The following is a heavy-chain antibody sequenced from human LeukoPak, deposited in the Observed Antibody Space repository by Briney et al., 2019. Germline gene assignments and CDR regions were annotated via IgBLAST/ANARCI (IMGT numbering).Heavy chain of an antibody. CDR3: ARGLN. Sequence: GGSLRLSCAASGFTFNSYWLHWVRQAPGKGLVWVSRVNGDGSDTSYADSVKGRFTISRDNAKNTLYLQMNSLRAEDTAVYYCARGLNWGQGTLVTVSS. CDR2: VNGDGSDT. CDR1: GFTFNSYW. V-gene: IGHV3-74*01. J-gene: IGHJ4*02. D-gene: IGHD3-16*01.